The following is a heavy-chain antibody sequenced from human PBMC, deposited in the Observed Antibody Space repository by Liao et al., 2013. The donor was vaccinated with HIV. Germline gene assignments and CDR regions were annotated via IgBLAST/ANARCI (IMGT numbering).Heavy chain of an antibody. V-gene: IGHV4-61*02. CDR3: ARLLGLLPDFNIDV. Sequence: QVQLQESGPGLVKPSQTLSLTCTVSGGSISSGSYYWSWIRQPAGKGLEWIGRIYSSGSTSYNPSLQSRVTISLDMSKNQLSLKLTSVTAADTAVYYCARLLGLLPDFNIDVWGKGTTVTVSS. CDR1: GGSISSGSYY. CDR2: IYSSGST. J-gene: IGHJ6*03. D-gene: IGHD3-22*01.